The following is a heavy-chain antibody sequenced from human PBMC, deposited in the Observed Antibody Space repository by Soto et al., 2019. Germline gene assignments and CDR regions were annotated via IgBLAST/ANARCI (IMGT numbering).Heavy chain of an antibody. J-gene: IGHJ4*01. V-gene: IGHV3-48*02. CDR3: VRDRDLYRDMFHADL. CDR2: ITIRTGNV. CDR1: EFTISECS. D-gene: IGHD3-10*02. Sequence: GGSLRLSCEASEFTISECSMNWVRQTPGKGLEWLAYITIRTGNVHYAESVRGRFTISADIAENSVILQMNTLRDEDSAVYFCVRDRDLYRDMFHADLWGQGTLVTVSS.